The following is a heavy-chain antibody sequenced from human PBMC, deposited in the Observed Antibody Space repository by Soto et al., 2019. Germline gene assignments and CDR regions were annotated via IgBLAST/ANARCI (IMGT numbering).Heavy chain of an antibody. J-gene: IGHJ6*02. CDR1: GVTMSYGGYS. CDR2: IYYSGST. D-gene: IGHD1-26*01. Sequence: SETLSLTCSVSGVTMSYGGYSWSWIRQSPEKGLEWIAYIYYSGSTNYNPSLKSRVTISVDRSKNQFSLKLNSVTAADTAVYYCARATYYYYGMDVWGQGTTVTVSS. V-gene: IGHV4-61*08. CDR3: ARATYYYYGMDV.